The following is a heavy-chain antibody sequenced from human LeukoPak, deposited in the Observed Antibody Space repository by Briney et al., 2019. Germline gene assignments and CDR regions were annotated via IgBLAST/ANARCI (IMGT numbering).Heavy chain of an antibody. V-gene: IGHV1-18*01. J-gene: IGHJ5*02. CDR1: GYTFTSYG. CDR2: ISAYNGNT. Sequence: ASVKVSCKASGYTFTSYGISWVRQAPGQGLEWMGWISAYNGNTNYAQKLQGRVTMTTDTSTSTAYMELRSPRSDDTAVYYCARDSPRYCSSTSCYMLSSGWFDPWGQGTLVTVSS. CDR3: ARDSPRYCSSTSCYMLSSGWFDP. D-gene: IGHD2-2*02.